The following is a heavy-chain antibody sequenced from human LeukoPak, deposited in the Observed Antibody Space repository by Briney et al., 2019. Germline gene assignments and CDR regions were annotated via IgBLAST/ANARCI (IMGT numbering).Heavy chain of an antibody. Sequence: ASVKVSCKVSGYTLTELSMHWVRQAPGKGLEWMGGFDPEDGETIYAQKFQGRVTMTEDTSTDTAYMELSSLRSEDTAVYYCATGKGATIFGVVITGTYFDYWGQGTLVTVSS. J-gene: IGHJ4*02. CDR2: FDPEDGET. CDR3: ATGKGATIFGVVITGTYFDY. D-gene: IGHD3-3*01. V-gene: IGHV1-24*01. CDR1: GYTLTELS.